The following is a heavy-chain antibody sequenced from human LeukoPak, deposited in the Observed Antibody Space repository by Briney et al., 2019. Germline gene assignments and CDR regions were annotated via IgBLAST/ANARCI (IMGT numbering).Heavy chain of an antibody. CDR1: GGSISSGGYS. CDR3: ARHLGSYYDFWSGRRSGFDP. Sequence: SETLSLTCAVSGGSISSGGYSWSWIRQPPGKGLEWIGYIYHSGSTYYNPSPKSRVTISVDTSKNQFSLKLSSVTAADTAVYYCARHLGSYYDFWSGRRSGFDPWGQGTLVTVSS. J-gene: IGHJ5*02. CDR2: IYHSGST. V-gene: IGHV4-30-2*03. D-gene: IGHD3-3*01.